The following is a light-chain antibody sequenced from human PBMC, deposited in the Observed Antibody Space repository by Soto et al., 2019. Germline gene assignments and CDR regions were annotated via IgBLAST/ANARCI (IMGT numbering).Light chain of an antibody. CDR2: GNN. J-gene: IGLJ1*01. CDR3: QSYDSSLSGYV. V-gene: IGLV1-40*01. CDR1: SSNIGAGYD. Sequence: QAVVTQPPSLSGAPGQRVTISCTGSSSNIGAGYDVQWYQQLPGTAPKLLIYGNNNRPSGVPDRFSGSKSGTSASLAITGLQAEDEADYYCQSYDSSLSGYVFGTGTKLTVL.